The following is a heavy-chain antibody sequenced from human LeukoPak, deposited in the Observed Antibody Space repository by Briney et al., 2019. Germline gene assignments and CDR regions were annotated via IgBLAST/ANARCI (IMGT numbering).Heavy chain of an antibody. CDR2: ISYDGSNK. D-gene: IGHD6-19*01. CDR3: ARWAVAGADY. Sequence: PGGSLRLSCAASGFTFSSYAMHWVRQAPGKGLEWVAVISYDGSNKYYADSVKGRFTISRDNSKNTLYLQMNSLRAEDTAVYYCARWAVAGADYWGQGTLVTVSS. CDR1: GFTFSSYA. V-gene: IGHV3-30*04. J-gene: IGHJ4*02.